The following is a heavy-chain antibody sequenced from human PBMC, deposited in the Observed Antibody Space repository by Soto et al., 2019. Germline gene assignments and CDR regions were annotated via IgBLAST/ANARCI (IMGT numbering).Heavy chain of an antibody. CDR1: GFTFSSYA. V-gene: IGHV3-23*01. Sequence: PGGSLRLSCAASGFTFSSYAMTWFRQAPGKGLEWVSTFSGSGGSTYYADSVKGRFSISRDNSKSTLYLQMNSLRAEDTAIYYCAKDTCSSTSCYCDYWGQGTLVTVSS. D-gene: IGHD2-2*01. CDR3: AKDTCSSTSCYCDY. J-gene: IGHJ4*02. CDR2: FSGSGGST.